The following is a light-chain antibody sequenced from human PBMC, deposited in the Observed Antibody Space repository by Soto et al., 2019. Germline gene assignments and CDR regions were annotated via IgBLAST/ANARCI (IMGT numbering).Light chain of an antibody. Sequence: DIPVTQSPSSLFASVGDRVTITCRTSQNINIFLNWYQQKPGRAPMVVISAASNLESGVPSRFSGRGSGTEFTLTISNLQPGDSALYFCQESYSTPLAFGGGTRVEIK. V-gene: IGKV1-39*01. CDR1: QNINIF. J-gene: IGKJ4*01. CDR3: QESYSTPLA. CDR2: AAS.